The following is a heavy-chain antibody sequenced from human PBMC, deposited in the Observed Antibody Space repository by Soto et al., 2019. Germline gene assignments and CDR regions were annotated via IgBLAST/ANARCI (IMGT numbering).Heavy chain of an antibody. V-gene: IGHV4-34*01. CDR1: GGSFSGYY. Sequence: SETLSLTCAVYGGSFSGYYWSWIRQPPGKGLEWIGEINHSGSTNYNPSLKSRVTISVDTSKNQFSLKLSSVTAADTAVYYCARLRLRSSAEFVPWGQGTLFTVSS. J-gene: IGHJ5*02. CDR2: INHSGST. D-gene: IGHD5-12*01. CDR3: ARLRLRSSAEFVP.